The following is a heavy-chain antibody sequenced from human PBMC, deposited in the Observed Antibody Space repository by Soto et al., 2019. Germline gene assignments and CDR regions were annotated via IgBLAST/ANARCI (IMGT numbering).Heavy chain of an antibody. CDR1: GYTFTGYY. D-gene: IGHD6-13*01. Sequence: ASVKVSCKASGYTFTGYYMHWVRQAPGQGLEWMGWINPNSGGTNYAQKFQGWVTMTRDTSISTAYMELGRLRSDDTAVYYCARDVFRSGYSSSWAFDYWGQGTLVTVSS. CDR3: ARDVFRSGYSSSWAFDY. V-gene: IGHV1-2*04. CDR2: INPNSGGT. J-gene: IGHJ4*02.